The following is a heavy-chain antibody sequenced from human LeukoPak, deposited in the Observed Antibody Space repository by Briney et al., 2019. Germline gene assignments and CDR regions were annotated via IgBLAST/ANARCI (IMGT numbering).Heavy chain of an antibody. CDR3: VRLTGAEFDY. CDR2: ITSSSNYI. CDR1: GFTFSIYS. J-gene: IGHJ4*02. Sequence: GGSLRLSCAASGFTFSIYSMNWVRQAPGKGLEWLSSITSSSNYIYYADSVKGRFTISRDNAKNTLHLQMNSLRAEDTAVYYCVRLTGAEFDYWGQGTLVTVSS. D-gene: IGHD7-27*01. V-gene: IGHV3-21*01.